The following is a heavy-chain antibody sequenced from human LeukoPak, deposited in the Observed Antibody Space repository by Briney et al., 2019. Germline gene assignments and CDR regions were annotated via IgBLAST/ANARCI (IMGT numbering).Heavy chain of an antibody. CDR1: GYIFTSYY. D-gene: IGHD2-21*02. J-gene: IGHJ4*02. CDR2: INPTGGST. Sequence: ASVKVSCKASGYIFTSYYMHWVRQAPGEGLEWMGIINPTGGSTSYAQKFQGRVTMTRNTSTSTVYMELSSLRSEDTAVYYCARDHYHRIHSVMVTAPDYWGQGTLVIVSS. CDR3: ARDHYHRIHSVMVTAPDY. V-gene: IGHV1-46*01.